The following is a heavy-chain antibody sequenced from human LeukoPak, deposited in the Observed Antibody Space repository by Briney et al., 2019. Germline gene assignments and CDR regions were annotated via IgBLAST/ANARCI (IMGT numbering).Heavy chain of an antibody. CDR1: GGSFSSYY. Sequence: PSETLSLTRAVYGGSFSSYYWSWIRQPPGKGLEWIGYIYYSGSTNYNTSLKSRVTISVDTSKNQFSLKLSSVTAADTAVYYCARGGRLLWFGELSNHFDYWGQGTLVTVSS. J-gene: IGHJ4*02. CDR2: IYYSGST. D-gene: IGHD3-10*01. V-gene: IGHV4-59*01. CDR3: ARGGRLLWFGELSNHFDY.